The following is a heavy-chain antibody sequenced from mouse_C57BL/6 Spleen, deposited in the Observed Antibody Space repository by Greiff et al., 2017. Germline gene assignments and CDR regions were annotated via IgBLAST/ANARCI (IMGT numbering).Heavy chain of an antibody. CDR2: ISDGGSYT. CDR3: ARDEGIVANFDY. Sequence: EVMLVESGGGLVKPGGSLKLSCAASGFTFSSYAMSWVRQTPEKRLEWVATISDGGSYTYYPDNVKGRFTISRENAKNNLYLQMSHLKSEDTAMYYCARDEGIVANFDYWGQGTTLTVSS. D-gene: IGHD1-1*01. J-gene: IGHJ2*01. CDR1: GFTFSSYA. V-gene: IGHV5-4*01.